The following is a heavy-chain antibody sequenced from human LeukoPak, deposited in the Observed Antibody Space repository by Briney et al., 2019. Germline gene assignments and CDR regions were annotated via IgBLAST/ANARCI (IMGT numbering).Heavy chain of an antibody. D-gene: IGHD6-13*01. V-gene: IGHV4-61*02. CDR1: GGSLSSGGFY. Sequence: PSQTLSLTCAVSGGSLSSGGFYWGCHRPPAGPGLEGIGSIYPSGSTKYSPSLKSRVNISVDTSKNQFSLKLSSVTAADTAVYYCARCDAADGRLHEDWGTGIMVS. CDR2: IYPSGST. J-gene: IGHJ6*03. CDR3: ARCDAADGRLHED.